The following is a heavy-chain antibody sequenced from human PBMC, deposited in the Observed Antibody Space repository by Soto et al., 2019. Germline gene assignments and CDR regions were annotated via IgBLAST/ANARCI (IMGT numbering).Heavy chain of an antibody. V-gene: IGHV4-39*01. J-gene: IGHJ5*02. Sequence: PSETLSLTCFVSGYSITASGYYWRWIRHHPGKGLEWIGSFYSSGSIIYNPSLRSRVSISGDTSSNQFSMSLTSVTAADTARYYCARMYSSGSGWFHPWGQGTLVTVSS. CDR3: ARMYSSGSGWFHP. CDR1: GYSITASGYY. CDR2: FYSSGSI. D-gene: IGHD6-19*01.